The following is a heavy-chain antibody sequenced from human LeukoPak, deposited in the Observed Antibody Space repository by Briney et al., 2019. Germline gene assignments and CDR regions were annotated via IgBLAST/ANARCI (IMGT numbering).Heavy chain of an antibody. J-gene: IGHJ4*02. V-gene: IGHV3-23*01. CDR3: AKDRTPATRGVDY. CDR2: ISNSGGTT. Sequence: GGSLRLSCAASGFTFSSCAISWIRQAPGKGLEWVSAISNSGGTTYYADSVKGRFTISRDNSKNTLYLQMNSLRAEDTAVYYCAKDRTPATRGVDYWGQGTLVTVSS. D-gene: IGHD3-10*01. CDR1: GFTFSSCA.